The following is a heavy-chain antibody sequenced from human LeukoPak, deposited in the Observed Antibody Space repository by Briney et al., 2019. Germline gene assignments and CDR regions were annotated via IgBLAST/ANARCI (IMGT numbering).Heavy chain of an antibody. J-gene: IGHJ6*03. CDR2: IIPIFGTA. Sequence: SVKVSCKASGGTFSSYAISWVRQAPGQGLEWMGRIIPIFGTANYAQKFQGRVTITTDESTSTAYMELSSLRSEDTAVYYCAGINPYYYYMDVWDKGTTVTVSS. CDR1: GGTFSSYA. V-gene: IGHV1-69*05. CDR3: AGINPYYYYMDV.